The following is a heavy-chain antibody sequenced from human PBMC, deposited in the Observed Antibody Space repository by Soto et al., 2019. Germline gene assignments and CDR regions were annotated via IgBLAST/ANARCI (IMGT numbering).Heavy chain of an antibody. CDR2: IYPGDSDT. Sequence: GAALKISCKDSGYSFTSYWIGWVRQMPGKGLEWMGIIYPGDSDTRYSPSFQGQVTISADKSISTAYLQWSSLKASDTAMYYCARPSSVLWFGDPYYGMDVWGQGTTVTVSS. CDR1: GYSFTSYW. D-gene: IGHD3-10*01. V-gene: IGHV5-51*01. J-gene: IGHJ6*02. CDR3: ARPSSVLWFGDPYYGMDV.